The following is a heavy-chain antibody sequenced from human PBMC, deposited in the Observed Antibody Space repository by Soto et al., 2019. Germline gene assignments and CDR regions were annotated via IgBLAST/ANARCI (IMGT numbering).Heavy chain of an antibody. Sequence: SETLSLTWTVSGGSISSYYWSWIRQPPGKGLEWIGYIYYSGSTNYNPSLKSRVTISVDTSKNQFSLKLSSVTAADTAVYYCARSRESIAVDYWGQGTLVTVSS. D-gene: IGHD6-19*01. CDR1: GGSISSYY. CDR3: ARSRESIAVDY. CDR2: IYYSGST. J-gene: IGHJ4*02. V-gene: IGHV4-59*01.